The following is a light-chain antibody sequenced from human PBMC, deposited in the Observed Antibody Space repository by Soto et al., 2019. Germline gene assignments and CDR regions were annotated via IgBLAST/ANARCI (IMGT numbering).Light chain of an antibody. CDR3: QQRSHWPPMYT. CDR1: QDVSTD. CDR2: AES. Sequence: EIVLTQSPATLSLSPGERATLSCRASQDVSTDLAWYQQKPGQAPRLLIYAESNRAAGIPARFSGSGSGTDFTLTISSLEPEDFAVYYCQQRSHWPPMYTFGQGTKLGI. V-gene: IGKV3-11*01. J-gene: IGKJ2*01.